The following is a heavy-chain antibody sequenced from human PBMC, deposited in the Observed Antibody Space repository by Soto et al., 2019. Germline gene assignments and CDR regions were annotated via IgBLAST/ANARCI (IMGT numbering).Heavy chain of an antibody. V-gene: IGHV3-49*04. J-gene: IGHJ6*02. Sequence: GSLRLSCTTSGXTFGDYSTSWVRQAPGKGLEWVGFIRSKAYGGTTEYAASVKGRFNISRDDSKSIAYLQMNSLKTAETAVYYCARESGTYPYYYYGLDVWGQGTTGTVSS. D-gene: IGHD1-26*01. CDR3: ARESGTYPYYYYGLDV. CDR1: GXTFGDYS. CDR2: IRSKAYGGTT.